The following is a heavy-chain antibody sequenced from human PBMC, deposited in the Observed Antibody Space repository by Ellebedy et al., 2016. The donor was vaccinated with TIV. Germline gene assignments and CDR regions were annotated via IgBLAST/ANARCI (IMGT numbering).Heavy chain of an antibody. V-gene: IGHV3-21*01. CDR1: GLTFSNYN. CDR3: ARDVGPSGGTWFFDY. Sequence: PGGSLRLSCAASGLTFSNYNMNWVSQAPGKGLEWVSSISGSSSYIYYADSVEGRFTISRDNAKNSLYLQMNSLIAEDTAVYYCARDVGPSGGTWFFDYWGQGTLVTISS. D-gene: IGHD1-26*01. J-gene: IGHJ4*02. CDR2: ISGSSSYI.